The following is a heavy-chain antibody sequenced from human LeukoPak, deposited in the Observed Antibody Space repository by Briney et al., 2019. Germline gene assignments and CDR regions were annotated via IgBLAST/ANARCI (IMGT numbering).Heavy chain of an antibody. Sequence: SETLSLTCTVSGGSISSYYWSWIRQPPGKGLEWIGYIYYSGSTNYNPSLKSRVTISVDTSKNQFSLKLSSVTAADTAVYYCARGQQLVRGTRTYYFDYWGQGTLVTVSS. J-gene: IGHJ4*02. CDR2: IYYSGST. CDR1: GGSISSYY. CDR3: ARGQQLVRGTRTYYFDY. V-gene: IGHV4-59*01. D-gene: IGHD6-13*01.